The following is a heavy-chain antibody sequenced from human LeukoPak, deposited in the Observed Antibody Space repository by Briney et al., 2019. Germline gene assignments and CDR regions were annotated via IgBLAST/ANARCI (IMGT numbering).Heavy chain of an antibody. V-gene: IGHV4-4*02. Sequence: SETLSLTCAVSGGSISSSNWWSWVRQPPGKGLESIGEIYHSGSTNYNPSLKSRVTISVDTSKNQFSLKLNSVTAADTAVYYCASPGYSYGYFDYWGQGTLVTVSS. CDR1: GGSISSSNW. CDR2: IYHSGST. J-gene: IGHJ4*02. D-gene: IGHD5-18*01. CDR3: ASPGYSYGYFDY.